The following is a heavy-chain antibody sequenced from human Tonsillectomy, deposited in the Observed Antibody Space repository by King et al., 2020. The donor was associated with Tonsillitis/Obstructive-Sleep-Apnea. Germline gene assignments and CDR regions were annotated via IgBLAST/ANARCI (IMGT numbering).Heavy chain of an antibody. CDR1: EFTFSNAW. CDR3: TTGPGYNWPDGYPFDY. Sequence: VQLVESGGGLVKPGGSLRLSCAASEFTFSNAWMSWVRQAPGKGLEWVGRIKSKTDGGTTDYAAPVKGRFTILRDDSKRTLYLQMTSLKIEDTAVSYCTTGPGYNWPDGYPFDYCGQGTLFTVSS. V-gene: IGHV3-15*01. D-gene: IGHD1-1*01. CDR2: IKSKTDGGTT. J-gene: IGHJ4*02.